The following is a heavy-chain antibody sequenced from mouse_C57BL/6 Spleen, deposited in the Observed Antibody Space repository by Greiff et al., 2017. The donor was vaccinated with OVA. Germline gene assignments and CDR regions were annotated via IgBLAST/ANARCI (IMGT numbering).Heavy chain of an antibody. D-gene: IGHD3-2*02. CDR3: ARYGTAHAFYYAMDY. CDR1: GFNIKNTY. V-gene: IGHV14-3*01. J-gene: IGHJ4*01. CDR2: IDPANGNT. Sequence: DVQLVESVAELVRPGASVKLSCTASGFNIKNTYMHWVKQRPEQGLEWIGRIDPANGNTKYAPKFPGKATITADTSSNTASLQLSSLTSEDTAIYYCARYGTAHAFYYAMDYWGQGTSVTVSS.